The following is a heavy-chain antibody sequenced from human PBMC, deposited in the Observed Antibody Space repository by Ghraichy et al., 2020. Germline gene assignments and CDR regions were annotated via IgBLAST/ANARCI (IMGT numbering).Heavy chain of an antibody. J-gene: IGHJ4*02. CDR2: ISGSGGST. D-gene: IGHD6-6*01. V-gene: IGHV3-23*01. CDR3: AKVGLAARPGTLFDY. Sequence: GESLRLSCAASGFTFSSYAMSWVRQAPGKGLEWVSAISGSGGSTYYADSVKGRFTISRDNSKNTLYLQMNSLRAEDTAVYYCAKVGLAARPGTLFDYWGQGTLVTVSS. CDR1: GFTFSSYA.